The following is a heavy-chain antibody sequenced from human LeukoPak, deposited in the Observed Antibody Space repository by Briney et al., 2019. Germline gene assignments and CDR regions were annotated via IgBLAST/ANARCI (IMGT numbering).Heavy chain of an antibody. J-gene: IGHJ6*02. D-gene: IGHD2-2*03. V-gene: IGHV3-33*01. CDR2: IWYDGSNK. CDR3: ARDGYCSSTSCYASVGVPLYGMDV. Sequence: GRSLRLSCAASGFTFSSYGMHWVRQAPGKGLEWVAVIWYDGSNKYYADSVKGRFTISRDNSKNTLYLQMNSLRAEDTAVYYCARDGYCSSTSCYASVGVPLYGMDVWGQGTTVTVSS. CDR1: GFTFSSYG.